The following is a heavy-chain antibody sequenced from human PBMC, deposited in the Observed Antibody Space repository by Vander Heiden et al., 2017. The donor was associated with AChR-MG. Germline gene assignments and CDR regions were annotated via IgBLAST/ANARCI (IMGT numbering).Heavy chain of an antibody. CDR3: AKWCGGDCYPS. CDR2: IRYDGSKK. CDR1: GFTFSSYG. J-gene: IGHJ5*02. V-gene: IGHV3-30*02. D-gene: IGHD2-21*02. Sequence: QVQLVESGGGVVQPGGSLRLSCAASGFTFSSYGMHWVRQAPGKGLEWVAFIRYDGSKKYEADSVKGRFTISRDNSKNTLYLQMNRMRAEDTAVYYCAKWCGGDCYPSWGQGTLVTVSS.